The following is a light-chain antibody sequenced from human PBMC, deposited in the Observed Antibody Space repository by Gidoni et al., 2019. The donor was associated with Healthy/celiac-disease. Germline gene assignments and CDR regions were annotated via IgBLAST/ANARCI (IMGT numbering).Light chain of an antibody. CDR2: AAS. V-gene: IGKV1-39*01. CDR1: QSISSY. CDR3: QQSNSTRT. Sequence: DIQMTQSPSSLSASVGDRVTITCRASQSISSYLNWYQQKPGKAPKLLIYAASSLKSGVPSRFSGSGSRTDITITISSLQAEDVATYYCQQSNSTRTFGQGTKVEIK. J-gene: IGKJ1*01.